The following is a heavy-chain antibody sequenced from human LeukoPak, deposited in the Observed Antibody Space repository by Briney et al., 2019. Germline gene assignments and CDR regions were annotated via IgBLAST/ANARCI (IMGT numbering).Heavy chain of an antibody. CDR1: GYTFTVYY. Sequence: GASVKVSCKASGYTFTVYYMHWVRHPPGHGLEWMGWINTNSGGTNYAQKLQGRVPMTRDTSISTAYMGLSRLRSDDTAVYYCAREGSMDREEIWSPDYWGPGTLVTVSS. D-gene: IGHD3-10*01. J-gene: IGHJ4*02. V-gene: IGHV1-2*02. CDR2: INTNSGGT. CDR3: AREGSMDREEIWSPDY.